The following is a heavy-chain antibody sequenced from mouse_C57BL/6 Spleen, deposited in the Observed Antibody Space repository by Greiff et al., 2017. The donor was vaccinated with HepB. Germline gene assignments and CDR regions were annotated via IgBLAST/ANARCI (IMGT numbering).Heavy chain of an antibody. CDR2: IDPSDSET. CDR1: GYTFTSYW. J-gene: IGHJ3*01. CDR3: ARGGGSKPFAY. Sequence: QVHVKQPGAELVRPGSSVKLSCKASGYTFTSYWMHWVKQRPLQGLEWIGNIDPSDSETHYNQKFKDKATLTVDKSSSTAYMQLSSLTSEDSAVYYCARGGGSKPFAYWGQGTLVTVSA. V-gene: IGHV1-52*01.